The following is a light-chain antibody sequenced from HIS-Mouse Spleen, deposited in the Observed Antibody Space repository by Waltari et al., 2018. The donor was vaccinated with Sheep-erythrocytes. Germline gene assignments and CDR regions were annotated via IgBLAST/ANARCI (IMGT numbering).Light chain of an antibody. CDR3: QQRGNWPPIT. Sequence: EIVLTQSPATLSLSPGERATLSCRARQSVSIYLAWYQQKPGQAPRLLIYDASNRATGIPARFGGSGSGTEFTVTISSLEPEDCAVYYCQQRGNWPPITFGQGTRLEIK. CDR2: DAS. J-gene: IGKJ5*01. V-gene: IGKV3-11*01. CDR1: QSVSIY.